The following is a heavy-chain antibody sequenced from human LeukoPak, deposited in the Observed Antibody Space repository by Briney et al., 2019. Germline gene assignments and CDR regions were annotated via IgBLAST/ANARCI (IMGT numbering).Heavy chain of an antibody. J-gene: IGHJ4*02. CDR1: GFTFSSYG. V-gene: IGHV3-33*01. D-gene: IGHD3-10*01. Sequence: PGGSLRLSCAASGFTFSSYGMHWVRQAPGKGLEWVAVIWYDGSNKYYADSVKGRFTISRDNSKNTLYLQMNSLRAEDTAVYYCARDQGVRVRGVIMTDQTLDYWGQGTLVTVSS. CDR2: IWYDGSNK. CDR3: ARDQGVRVRGVIMTDQTLDY.